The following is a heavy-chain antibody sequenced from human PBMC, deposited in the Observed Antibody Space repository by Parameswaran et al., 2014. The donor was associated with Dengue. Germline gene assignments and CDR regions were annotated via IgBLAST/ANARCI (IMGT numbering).Heavy chain of an antibody. Sequence: RWIRQPPGKGLEWIGEINHSGSTNYNPSLKSRVTISVDTSKNQFSLKLSSVTAADTAVYYCARDRLEMAPQGKGRLAYWGQGTLVTVSS. CDR3: ARDRLEMAPQGKGRLAY. V-gene: IGHV4-34*01. J-gene: IGHJ4*02. D-gene: IGHD5-24*01. CDR2: INHSGST.